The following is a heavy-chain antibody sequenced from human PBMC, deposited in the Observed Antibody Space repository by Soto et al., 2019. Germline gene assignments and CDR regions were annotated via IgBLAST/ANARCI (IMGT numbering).Heavy chain of an antibody. Sequence: ASVKVSCKASGYTFTSYGISWVRQAPGQGLEWMGWISAYNGNTNYAQKLQGRVTMTTDTSTSTAYMELRSLRSDDTAVYYCARRRCSDQERVFAEGGGWRFYYKNVWG. D-gene: IGHD2-21*01. CDR3: ARRRCSDQERVFAEGGGWRFYYKNV. V-gene: IGHV1-18*01. J-gene: IGHJ3*01. CDR1: GYTFTSYG. CDR2: ISAYNGNT.